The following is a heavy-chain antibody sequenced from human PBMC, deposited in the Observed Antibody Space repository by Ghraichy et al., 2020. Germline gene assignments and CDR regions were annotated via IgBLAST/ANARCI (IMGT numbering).Heavy chain of an antibody. J-gene: IGHJ6*03. CDR3: ARGLMIFGVSYYYYYHMDV. CDR1: GGSISSYY. V-gene: IGHV4-59*01. CDR2: IYYSGST. Sequence: SETLSLTCTVSGGSISSYYWSWIRQPPGKGLEWIGYIYYSGSTNYNPSLKSRVTISVDTSKNQFSLKLSSVTAADTAVYYCARGLMIFGVSYYYYYHMDVWRKGTTVTVSS. D-gene: IGHD3/OR15-3a*01.